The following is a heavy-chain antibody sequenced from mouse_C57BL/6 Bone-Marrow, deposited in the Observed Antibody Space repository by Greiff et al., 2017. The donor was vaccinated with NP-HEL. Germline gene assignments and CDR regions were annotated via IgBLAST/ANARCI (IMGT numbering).Heavy chain of an antibody. Sequence: VQLQQSGAELVRPGASVTLSCKASGYTFTDYEMHWVKQTPVHGLEWIGAIDPETGGTAYKQKFKGKAILTADKSSITAYMELRSLTSEDSAVYYCTSQTGRLRRNWYFDGWGTGTTVTVSS. V-gene: IGHV1-15*01. CDR2: IDPETGGT. CDR3: TSQTGRLRRNWYFDG. D-gene: IGHD2-4*01. J-gene: IGHJ1*03. CDR1: GYTFTDYE.